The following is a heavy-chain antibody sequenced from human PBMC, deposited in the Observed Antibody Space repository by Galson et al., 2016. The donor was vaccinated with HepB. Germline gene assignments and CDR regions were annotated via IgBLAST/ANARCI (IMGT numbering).Heavy chain of an antibody. CDR3: AREGCHYTSCYNYLDY. CDR1: GFTFSTYS. Sequence: SLRLSCAASGFTFSTYSMTWVRQAPGKGLEWVSKIIGTGYHAYYGESVRGRFTVSRDNSKNTLYLQMNNLRVEDTATYYCAREGCHYTSCYNYLDYWGQGTLVTVS. D-gene: IGHD3-10*01. CDR2: IIGTGYHA. J-gene: IGHJ4*02. V-gene: IGHV3-23*01.